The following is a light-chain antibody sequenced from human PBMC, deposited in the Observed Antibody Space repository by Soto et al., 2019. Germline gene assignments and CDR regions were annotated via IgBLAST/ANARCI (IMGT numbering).Light chain of an antibody. CDR3: SSYTSSSTLDVV. V-gene: IGLV2-14*01. Sequence: QSVLTQPASVSGSPGQSITIYCTGTSSDVGGYNYVSWYQQHPGKAPKLMIYDVSNRPSGVSNRFSGSKSSNTASLTIAGLEPEDEDDYYCSSYTSSSTLDVVFGGGTKVTVL. CDR2: DVS. J-gene: IGLJ2*01. CDR1: SSDVGGYNY.